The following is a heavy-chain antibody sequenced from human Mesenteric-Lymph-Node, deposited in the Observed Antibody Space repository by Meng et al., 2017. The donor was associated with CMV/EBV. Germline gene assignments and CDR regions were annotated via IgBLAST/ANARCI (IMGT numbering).Heavy chain of an antibody. D-gene: IGHD1-26*01. Sequence: GGSLRLSCAASGFTFSRYAMHCVRQAPGKGLEWVAVISYDGSNNLNADSVKGRFTISRDNSRNTLYLQMNSLRPEDTAVYYCARDRYSNYSPCFDYWGQGTLVTVSS. J-gene: IGHJ4*02. V-gene: IGHV3-30-3*01. CDR2: ISYDGSNN. CDR1: GFTFSRYA. CDR3: ARDRYSNYSPCFDY.